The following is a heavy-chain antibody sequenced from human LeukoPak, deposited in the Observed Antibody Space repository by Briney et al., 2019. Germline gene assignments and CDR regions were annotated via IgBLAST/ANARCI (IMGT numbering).Heavy chain of an antibody. CDR1: GGTFSSYA. Sequence: GSSVKVSCKASGGTFSSYAISWVRQAPGQGLEWMGRIIPIFGTANYAQKFQGRVTTTTDESTSTAYMELSSLRSEDTAVYYCASFTMVRGGPFDYWGQGTLVTVSS. J-gene: IGHJ4*02. CDR3: ASFTMVRGGPFDY. D-gene: IGHD3-10*01. CDR2: IIPIFGTA. V-gene: IGHV1-69*05.